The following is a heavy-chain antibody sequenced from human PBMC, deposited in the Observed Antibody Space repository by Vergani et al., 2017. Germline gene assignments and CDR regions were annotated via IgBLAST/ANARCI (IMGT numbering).Heavy chain of an antibody. CDR3: ARRQAFAVGIAAAGTTYWYFDL. V-gene: IGHV4-4*02. CDR2: IYHSGST. CDR1: GGSISSSNW. Sequence: QVQLQESGPGLVKPSGTLSLTCAVSGGSISSSNWWSWVRQPPGKGLEWIGEIYHSGSTNYNPSLKSRVTISVDKSKNQFSLKQSSVTAADTAVYYCARRQAFAVGIAAAGTTYWYFDLWGRGTLVTVSS. D-gene: IGHD6-13*01. J-gene: IGHJ2*01.